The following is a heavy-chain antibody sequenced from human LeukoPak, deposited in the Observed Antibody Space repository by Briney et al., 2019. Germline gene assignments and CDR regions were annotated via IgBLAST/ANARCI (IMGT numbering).Heavy chain of an antibody. D-gene: IGHD2-2*01. CDR2: ISTSGTT. J-gene: IGHJ5*02. CDR1: GDSITTGSYY. V-gene: IGHV4-61*02. CDR3: ARDPPEGGYCSSIACYPKTNRFDP. Sequence: PSQTLSLTCTVSGDSITTGSYYWTWIRQPAGKGLEWIGRISTSGTTNYNPSLESRVTISADTSTNQFSLKLTSVPAADTAVYYCARDPPEGGYCSSIACYPKTNRFDPWGQGTLVTVSS.